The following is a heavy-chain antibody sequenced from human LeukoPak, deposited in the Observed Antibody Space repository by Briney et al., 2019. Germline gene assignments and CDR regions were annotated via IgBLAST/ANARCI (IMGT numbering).Heavy chain of an antibody. J-gene: IGHJ4*02. CDR1: GFTVSSNY. Sequence: PGGSLRLSCAASGFTVSSNYMSWVRQAPGKGLEWVSSLHSGGSTDYAGSVKGRFTISRDKSQNTLYLQMSSLRVEDTAVYYCATAGGNAPRLLDYWGQGTLVTVSS. V-gene: IGHV3-66*02. CDR2: LHSGGST. D-gene: IGHD4-23*01. CDR3: ATAGGNAPRLLDY.